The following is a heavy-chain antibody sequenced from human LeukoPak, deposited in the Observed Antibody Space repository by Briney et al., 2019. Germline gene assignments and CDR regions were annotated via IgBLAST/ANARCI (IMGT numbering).Heavy chain of an antibody. Sequence: ASVKVSCKASGYTFTSYGISWVRQAPGQRLEWMGWISAYNGNTNYAQKLQGRVTMTTDTSTSTAYMALRGLRSDDTAVYYCARDRPLIWFGELDLGRTYYYYGMDVWGKGTTVTVSS. CDR2: ISAYNGNT. CDR3: ARDRPLIWFGELDLGRTYYYYGMDV. J-gene: IGHJ6*04. D-gene: IGHD3-10*01. V-gene: IGHV1-18*04. CDR1: GYTFTSYG.